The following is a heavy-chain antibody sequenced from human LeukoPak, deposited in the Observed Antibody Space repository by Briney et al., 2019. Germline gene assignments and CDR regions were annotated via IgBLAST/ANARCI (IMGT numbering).Heavy chain of an antibody. CDR1: GGTFSIYT. CDR3: ARGGYSYGNEAFDI. V-gene: IGHV1-69*02. D-gene: IGHD5-18*01. J-gene: IGHJ3*02. Sequence: SVNVSCNSSGGTFSIYTISWVRQAPRRGLEWMGRIIPILGIANYAQKFQGRVTITADKSTSTAYMELSSLRSEDTAVYYCARGGYSYGNEAFDIWGQGTMVTVSS. CDR2: IIPILGIA.